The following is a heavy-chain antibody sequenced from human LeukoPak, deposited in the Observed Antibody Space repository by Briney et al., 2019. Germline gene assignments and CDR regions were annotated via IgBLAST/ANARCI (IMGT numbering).Heavy chain of an antibody. D-gene: IGHD6-19*01. CDR3: ARGKDSCGWYTRYYYYMDL. CDR1: GCTVSSNY. J-gene: IGHJ6*03. Sequence: PGGSLRLSCAASGCTVSSNYMGWVRQAPGKGLEWVSVIYSGGSTYYADSVKGRFTISRDNYKNTLYLQMNSLRAEDTALDYCARGKDSCGWYTRYYYYMDLWGKGTTVTVSS. CDR2: IYSGGST. V-gene: IGHV3-53*01.